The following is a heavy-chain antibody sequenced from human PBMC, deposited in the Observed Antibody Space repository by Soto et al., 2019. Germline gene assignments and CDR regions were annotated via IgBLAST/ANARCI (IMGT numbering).Heavy chain of an antibody. CDR3: AKDRYDSSVYYSDGFDY. V-gene: IGHV3-23*01. Sequence: PGGSLRLSCAASGFTFSSYAMSWVRQAPGKGLGWVSAISGSGGSTYYADSVKGRFTISRDNSKSTLYLQMNSLRDEDTAVYYCAKDRYDSSVYYSDGFDYWGQGTLVTVSS. CDR2: ISGSGGST. D-gene: IGHD3-22*01. CDR1: GFTFSSYA. J-gene: IGHJ4*02.